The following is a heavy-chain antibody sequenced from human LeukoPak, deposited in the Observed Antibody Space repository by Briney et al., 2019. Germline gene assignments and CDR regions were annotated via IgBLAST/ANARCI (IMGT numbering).Heavy chain of an antibody. Sequence: PGTSLRLSCAASGFTFTTFGLHWVRQAPGKGMEWVAFIWYDGSNQHYADSVKGRFTISRDDSKKTLYLQMNSLRAEDTAVYYCARDRAIHYFDYWGQGSPVTVSS. D-gene: IGHD3-3*01. CDR3: ARDRAIHYFDY. CDR1: GFTFTTFG. V-gene: IGHV3-33*01. J-gene: IGHJ4*02. CDR2: IWYDGSNQ.